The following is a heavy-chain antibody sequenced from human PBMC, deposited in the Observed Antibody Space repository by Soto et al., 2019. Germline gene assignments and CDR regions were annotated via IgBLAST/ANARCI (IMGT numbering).Heavy chain of an antibody. CDR3: ARTRGYSSSWFSDY. CDR1: VCTFSSYA. Sequence: SVKVSCKASVCTFSSYAICWVRQAPGQGREWMGGIIPIFGTANYAQKFQGRVTINADETTSTAYMHPGSLRSHGPAHYCCARTRGYSSSWFSDYWGQGTLVTVSS. V-gene: IGHV1-69*13. J-gene: IGHJ4*02. D-gene: IGHD6-13*01. CDR2: IIPIFGTA.